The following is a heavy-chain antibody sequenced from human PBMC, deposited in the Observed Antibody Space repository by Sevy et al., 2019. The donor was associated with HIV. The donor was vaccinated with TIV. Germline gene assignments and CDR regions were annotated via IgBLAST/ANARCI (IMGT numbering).Heavy chain of an antibody. J-gene: IGHJ6*02. CDR1: GYTFTSYG. CDR2: ISAYNGNT. CDR3: ARTYCGGDCYSGVFYYYGMDV. D-gene: IGHD2-21*01. Sequence: ASVKVSCKASGYTFTSYGISWVRQAPGQGLEWMGWISAYNGNTNYAQKLQGRVTMTTDTSTGTAYMELRSLGSDDTAVYYCARTYCGGDCYSGVFYYYGMDVWGQGTTVTVSS. V-gene: IGHV1-18*01.